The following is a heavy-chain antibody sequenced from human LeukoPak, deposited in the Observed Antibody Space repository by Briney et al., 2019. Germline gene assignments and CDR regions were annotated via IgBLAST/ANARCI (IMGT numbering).Heavy chain of an antibody. CDR1: GFTFSTYA. V-gene: IGHV3-23*01. J-gene: IGHJ4*02. Sequence: HPGGSLRLSCAASGFTFSTYAMSWVRQAPGKGLEWVSAISNSGGTTHYADSVKGRFTISRDNSKNTLYLQMNSLRDEDTAVYYCAKPHPPGDYWGQGTLVTVSS. CDR3: AKPHPPGDY. CDR2: ISNSGGTT.